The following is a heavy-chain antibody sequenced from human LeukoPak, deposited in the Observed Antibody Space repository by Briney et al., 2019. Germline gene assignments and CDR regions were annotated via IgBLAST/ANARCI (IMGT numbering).Heavy chain of an antibody. J-gene: IGHJ4*02. CDR1: GFTFSSYA. CDR2: ISGSGGST. CDR3: AREGDFGYSSGWYPVDY. V-gene: IGHV3-23*01. D-gene: IGHD6-19*01. Sequence: QTGGSLRLSCAASGFTFSSYAMSWARQAPGKGLEWVSAISGSGGSTYYADSVKGRFTISRDNSKNTLYLQMNSLRAEDTAVYYCAREGDFGYSSGWYPVDYWGQGTLVTVSS.